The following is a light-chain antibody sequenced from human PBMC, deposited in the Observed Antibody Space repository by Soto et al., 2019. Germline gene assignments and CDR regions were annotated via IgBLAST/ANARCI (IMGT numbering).Light chain of an antibody. CDR2: AAS. J-gene: IGKJ5*01. V-gene: IGKV1-39*02. CDR3: QRYGSSPLIT. Sequence: DIQMTQSPSSLSASVGYRVTITCRSSQSISSYLNWYQQKPGKAPKLLIYAASSLQSGVPSRFSGSGSGTDFTLTISRLEPEDFAVYFCQRYGSSPLITFGQGTRLEIK. CDR1: QSISSY.